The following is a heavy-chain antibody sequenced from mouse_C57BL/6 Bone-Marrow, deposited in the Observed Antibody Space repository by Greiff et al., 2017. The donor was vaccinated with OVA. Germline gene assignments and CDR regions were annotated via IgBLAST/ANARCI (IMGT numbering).Heavy chain of an antibody. Sequence: EVKLVESGGGLVQPGGSLKLSCAASGFTFSDYGMAWVRQAPRKGPAWVAFISNLAYSIYYADTVTGRFTISRENAKNTLYLEMSSLRSEDTAMYYCARHGYYGSSFWYFDVWGTGTTVTVSS. CDR3: ARHGYYGSSFWYFDV. D-gene: IGHD1-1*01. V-gene: IGHV5-15*04. J-gene: IGHJ1*03. CDR1: GFTFSDYG. CDR2: ISNLAYSI.